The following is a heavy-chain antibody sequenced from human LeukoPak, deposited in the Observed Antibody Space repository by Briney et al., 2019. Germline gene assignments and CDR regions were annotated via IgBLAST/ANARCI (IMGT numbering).Heavy chain of an antibody. CDR1: GYTFTSYD. V-gene: IGHV1-8*01. J-gene: IGHJ4*02. D-gene: IGHD6-6*01. CDR2: MNSNSGNT. Sequence: ASVKVSCQASGYTFTSYDMNWVRQATGQGLGWMGCMNSNSGNTGYAQKFQGRVTKTRNTSISTAYMELNRLTSEDQAVDYLSGARSGGRLPPPEGFDYWGQGTLVTVSS. CDR3: SGARSGGRLPPPEGFDY.